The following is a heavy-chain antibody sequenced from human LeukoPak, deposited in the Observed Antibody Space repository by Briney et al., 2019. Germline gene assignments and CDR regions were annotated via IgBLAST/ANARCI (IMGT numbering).Heavy chain of an antibody. CDR1: GFTFSSYG. CDR2: IWYDGSNK. V-gene: IGHV3-33*01. D-gene: IGHD6-13*01. J-gene: IGHJ4*02. Sequence: RSLRLSCAASGFTFSSYGMHWVRQAPGKGLEWVAVIWYDGSNKYYADSVKGRFTISRDNSKNTLYLQMNSLRAEDTAVYYCARDLEAAAGTGYYFDYWGQGTLVTVSS. CDR3: ARDLEAAAGTGYYFDY.